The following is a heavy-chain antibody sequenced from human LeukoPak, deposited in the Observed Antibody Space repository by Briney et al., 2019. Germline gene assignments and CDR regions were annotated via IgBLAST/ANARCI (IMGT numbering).Heavy chain of an antibody. J-gene: IGHJ3*02. CDR3: ARDLWEYQLFMLYGAFDI. CDR2: ISAYNGNT. D-gene: IGHD2-2*01. V-gene: IGHV1-18*01. Sequence: GASVKVSCKASGYTFTSYGISWVRQAPGQGLEWMGWISAYNGNTNYAQKLQGRVTMTTDTSTSTAYMELRSLRSDDTAVYYCARDLWEYQLFMLYGAFDIWGQGTMVTVSS. CDR1: GYTFTSYG.